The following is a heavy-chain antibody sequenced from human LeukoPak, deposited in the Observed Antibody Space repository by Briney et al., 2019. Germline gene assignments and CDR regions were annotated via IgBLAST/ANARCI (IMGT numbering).Heavy chain of an antibody. CDR1: GVSISSSSYY. Sequence: PSETLSLTCTVSGVSISSSSYYWGWIRQPPGKGLEWIGSIYYSGTTYYNPSLKSRVTISVDTSKNQFSLKLTYVTAADTAVYYCADTSYYYYYMDVWGKGTTVTVSS. V-gene: IGHV4-39*01. J-gene: IGHJ6*03. CDR2: IYYSGTT. CDR3: ADTSYYYYYMDV. D-gene: IGHD5-18*01.